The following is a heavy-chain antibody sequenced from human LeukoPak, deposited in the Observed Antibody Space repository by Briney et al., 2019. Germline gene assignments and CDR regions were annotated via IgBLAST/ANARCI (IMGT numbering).Heavy chain of an antibody. J-gene: IGHJ4*02. CDR3: ARARCGGDCYSYYFDY. CDR2: ISAYNGNT. Sequence: ASVKVSCKASGYTFTGYYMSWVRQAPGQGLEWMGWISAYNGNTNYAQKFQGRVTMTTDTSTSTAYMELRSLRSDDTAVYYCARARCGGDCYSYYFDYWGQGTLVTVSS. V-gene: IGHV1-18*04. CDR1: GYTFTGYY. D-gene: IGHD2-21*02.